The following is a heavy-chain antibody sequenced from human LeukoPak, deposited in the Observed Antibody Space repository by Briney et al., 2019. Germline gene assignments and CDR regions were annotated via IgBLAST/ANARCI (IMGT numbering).Heavy chain of an antibody. D-gene: IGHD6-19*01. CDR1: GGSFSGYY. Sequence: PSETLSLTCAVYGGSFSGYYWGWIRQPPGKGLEWIGEINHSGSTNYNPSLKSRVTISVDTSKNQFSLKLSSVTAADTAVYYCAGVPRRSGWSIDYWGQGTLVTVSS. CDR2: INHSGST. V-gene: IGHV4-34*01. CDR3: AGVPRRSGWSIDY. J-gene: IGHJ4*02.